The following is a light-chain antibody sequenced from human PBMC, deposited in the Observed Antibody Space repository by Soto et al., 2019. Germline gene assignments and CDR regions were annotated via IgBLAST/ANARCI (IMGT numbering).Light chain of an antibody. CDR3: RTWGSGIVV. J-gene: IGLJ2*01. CDR1: SGHSNYA. CDR2: LNSDGSH. V-gene: IGLV4-69*01. Sequence: VLTQSPSASASLGASVKLTCTLSSGHSNYAIAWHQQQSEKGPRYLMKLNSDGSHSKGDGIPDRFSGSSSGAERYLTISSLQSEDEADYYCRTWGSGIVVFGGGTKLTVL.